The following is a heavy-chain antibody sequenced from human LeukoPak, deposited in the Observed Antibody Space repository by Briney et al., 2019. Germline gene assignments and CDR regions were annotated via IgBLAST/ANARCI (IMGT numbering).Heavy chain of an antibody. CDR1: GFTLISYV. CDR2: ISGSGGST. J-gene: IGHJ4*02. Sequence: RGSLRLSCAASGFTLISYVMSWVRQAPGRGLEWDSEISGSGGSTYYADSVKGRFTISRDNFKNTLYLQMYSLRAEDTAVYYCTTGGTVTFDYWGQGTLVSVSS. D-gene: IGHD4-17*01. V-gene: IGHV3-23*01. CDR3: TTGGTVTFDY.